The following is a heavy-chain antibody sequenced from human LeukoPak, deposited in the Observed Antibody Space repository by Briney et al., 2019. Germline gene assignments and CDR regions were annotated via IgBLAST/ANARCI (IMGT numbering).Heavy chain of an antibody. CDR2: ISAYNGNT. J-gene: IGHJ4*02. CDR3: ARGSAAVAGTGIDY. V-gene: IGHV1-18*01. Sequence: PSVKVSCKASGYTLTSYGISWVRQAPGQGLEWMGWISAYNGNTNYAQKLQGRVTMTTDTSTSTAYMELRSLRSGDTAVYHCARGSAAVAGTGIDYWGQGTLVTVSS. CDR1: GYTLTSYG. D-gene: IGHD6-19*01.